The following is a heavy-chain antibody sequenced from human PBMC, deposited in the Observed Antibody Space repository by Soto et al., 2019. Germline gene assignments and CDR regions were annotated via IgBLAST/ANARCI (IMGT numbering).Heavy chain of an antibody. D-gene: IGHD3-16*01. CDR1: NYSISSGYY. CDR2: MYHSGTT. Sequence: SETLSLTCTVSNYSISSGYYWGWIRQSPGEGLEWIVSMYHSGTTYYNPSLKSRVTISTDTSKNQFSLKLTSVTSADTAVYFCARVAFGPIDYWGQGTLVTVSS. V-gene: IGHV4-38-2*02. J-gene: IGHJ4*02. CDR3: ARVAFGPIDY.